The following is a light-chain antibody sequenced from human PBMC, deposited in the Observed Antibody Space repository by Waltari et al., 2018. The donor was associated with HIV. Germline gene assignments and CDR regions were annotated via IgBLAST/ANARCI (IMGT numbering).Light chain of an antibody. CDR2: GAS. CDR3: QHCAEWPLS. Sequence: EIVLTQSPATLSLSPGERATLSCGASLNVRHCLVWYQQRSGQAPRLLDYGASNSATGIPARFSGSGCGTDFTLSISSLEAEDFAVYYCQHCAEWPLSFGEGTAVEIK. CDR1: LNVRHC. J-gene: IGKJ4*01. V-gene: IGKV3-11*01.